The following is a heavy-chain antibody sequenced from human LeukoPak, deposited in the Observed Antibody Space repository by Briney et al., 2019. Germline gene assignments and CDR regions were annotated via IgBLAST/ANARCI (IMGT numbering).Heavy chain of an antibody. J-gene: IGHJ4*02. CDR3: ARETLARPDY. V-gene: IGHV1-18*01. D-gene: IGHD5-12*01. CDR2: ISAYNGNT. CDR1: GYSFTSYG. Sequence: ASVKVSCKASGYSFTSYGLTWVRQAPGQGLEWMGWISAYNGNTNYAQKLQGRVTMTTDTSTSTAYMELRSLRSDDTAVYYCARETLARPDYWGQGTLVTVSS.